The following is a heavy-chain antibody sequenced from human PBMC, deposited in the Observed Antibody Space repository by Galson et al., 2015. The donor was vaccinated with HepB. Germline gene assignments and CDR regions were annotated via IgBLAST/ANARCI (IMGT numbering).Heavy chain of an antibody. CDR1: GFTFSDYY. Sequence: SLRLSCAASGFTFSDYYMSWIRQAPGKGLEWVSYISSSGSTIYYTDSVKGRFTISRDNAKNSLYLQMNSLRAADTAVYYCARVQGGSQKFRHSSSWYQRRPSYYYGMDVWGQGTTVTVSS. CDR3: ARVQGGSQKFRHSSSWYQRRPSYYYGMDV. D-gene: IGHD6-13*01. CDR2: ISSSGSTI. J-gene: IGHJ6*02. V-gene: IGHV3-11*01.